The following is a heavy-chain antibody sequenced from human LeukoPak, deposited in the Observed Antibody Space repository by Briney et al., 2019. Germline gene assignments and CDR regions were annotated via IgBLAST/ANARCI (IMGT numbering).Heavy chain of an antibody. CDR2: INAGNGNT. CDR3: ARGGAGGHNDY. D-gene: IGHD3-16*01. J-gene: IGHJ4*02. CDR1: GYTFTSYA. Sequence: ASVKVSCKASGYTFTSYAMHWVRQAPGQRLEWMGWINAGNGNTKYSQKFQGRVTITRDTSASTAYMERSSLRSEDTAVYYCARGGAGGHNDYWGQGTLVTVSS. V-gene: IGHV1-3*01.